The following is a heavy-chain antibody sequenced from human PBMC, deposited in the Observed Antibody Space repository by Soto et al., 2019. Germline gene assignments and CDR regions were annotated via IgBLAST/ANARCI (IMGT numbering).Heavy chain of an antibody. CDR2: ISYDGSNK. D-gene: IGHD3-9*01. J-gene: IGHJ6*02. V-gene: IGHV3-30-3*01. Sequence: HPXASLGLSCAASGFIFSTYAMHWVRQAPGKGLEWVAVISYDGSNKYYADSVKGRFTISRDNSKNTLYLQMNSLRTEDTAIYYCARPGSGYDVLTGQYFYYYHAVDVWGQGTTVTVSS. CDR3: ARPGSGYDVLTGQYFYYYHAVDV. CDR1: GFIFSTYA.